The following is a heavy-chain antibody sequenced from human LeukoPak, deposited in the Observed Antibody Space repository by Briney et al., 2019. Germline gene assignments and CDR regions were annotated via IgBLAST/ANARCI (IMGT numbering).Heavy chain of an antibody. J-gene: IGHJ4*02. CDR3: ARDPPSSFRL. CDR1: GFTFSTYW. D-gene: IGHD6-6*01. CDR2: INTGGSST. V-gene: IGHV3-74*01. Sequence: GGSLRLSCAASGFTFSTYWVHWLRRTPGGGLVWVSRINTGGSSTTYADSVQCRFTISRDNAKNTLYLHMHTLRAAATAVYDCARDPPSSFRLWGQGTLVTVSS.